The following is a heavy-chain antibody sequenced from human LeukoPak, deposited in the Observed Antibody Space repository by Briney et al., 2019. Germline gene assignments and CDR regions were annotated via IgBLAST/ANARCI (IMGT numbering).Heavy chain of an antibody. D-gene: IGHD3-3*01. CDR3: AKAGGYDFWSGYYRY. J-gene: IGHJ4*02. CDR2: ISGSGGST. Sequence: GGSLRLSCAASGFTFSSYAMSWVRQAPGKGLEWVSAISGSGGSTYYADSVKGRFTISRDNSKNTLYLQMNSLRAEDTAVYYCAKAGGYDFWSGYYRYWGQGTLVTVSS. CDR1: GFTFSSYA. V-gene: IGHV3-23*01.